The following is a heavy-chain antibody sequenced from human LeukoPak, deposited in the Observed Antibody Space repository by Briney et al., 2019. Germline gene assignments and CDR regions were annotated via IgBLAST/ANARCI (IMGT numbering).Heavy chain of an antibody. CDR2: ISSNSAYL. J-gene: IGHJ3*02. CDR1: GFTFSDYS. V-gene: IGHV3-21*01. Sequence: PGGSLRLSYAASGFTFSDYSMNWVRQAPGKGPEWVSYISSNSAYLYYVDSLRGRFTVSRDNAKSSLSLQMNSLRVEDTAVYYCARAHCSGRGCYQRYDGFDIWGQGTVVTVSS. CDR3: ARAHCSGRGCYQRYDGFDI. D-gene: IGHD2-15*01.